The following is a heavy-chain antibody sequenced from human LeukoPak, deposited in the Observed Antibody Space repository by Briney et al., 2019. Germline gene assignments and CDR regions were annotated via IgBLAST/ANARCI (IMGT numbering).Heavy chain of an antibody. J-gene: IGHJ4*02. Sequence: GGSLRLSCAVSGITLSNYGMSWVRQAPGKGLEWVAGISDSAGSTNYADSVKGRFTISRDNPKNTLYLQMNSLRAEDTAVYFCARRGVVIRVILVGFHKEAFYFDSWGQGALVTVSS. V-gene: IGHV3-23*01. CDR2: ISDSAGST. D-gene: IGHD3-22*01. CDR3: ARRGVVIRVILVGFHKEAFYFDS. CDR1: GITLSNYG.